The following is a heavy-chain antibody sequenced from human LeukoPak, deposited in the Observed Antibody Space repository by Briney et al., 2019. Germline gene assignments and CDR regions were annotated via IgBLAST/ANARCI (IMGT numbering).Heavy chain of an antibody. CDR3: ATTYYYDTSGYYYYF. V-gene: IGHV1-69*13. J-gene: IGHJ4*02. Sequence: SVKVSCKVSGYALTELSMHWVRQAPGQGLEWMGGIIPIFDTANYAQKFQGRVAVTADESTSTAYMDLSSLRSEDTAVYYCATTYYYDTSGYYYYFWGQGTLVTVSS. D-gene: IGHD3-22*01. CDR2: IIPIFDTA. CDR1: GYALTELS.